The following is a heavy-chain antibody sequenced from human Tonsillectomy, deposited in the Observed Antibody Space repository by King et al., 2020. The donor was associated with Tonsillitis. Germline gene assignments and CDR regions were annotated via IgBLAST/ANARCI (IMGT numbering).Heavy chain of an antibody. V-gene: IGHV4-38-2*01. Sequence: QLQESGPGLVKPSETLSLTCAVSGYSISSGYYWGWIRQPPGKGLEWIGSIYHSGSTYYNPSLKSRVTISVDTSKNQFSLKLSSVTAADTAVYYCARCLNAAAGTYYWGQGTLVTVSS. D-gene: IGHD6-13*01. CDR3: ARCLNAAAGTYY. CDR2: IYHSGST. J-gene: IGHJ4*02. CDR1: GYSISSGYY.